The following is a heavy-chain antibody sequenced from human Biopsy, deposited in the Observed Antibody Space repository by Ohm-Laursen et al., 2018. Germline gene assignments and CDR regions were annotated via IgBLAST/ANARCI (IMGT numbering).Heavy chain of an antibody. V-gene: IGHV4-59*01. J-gene: IGHJ2*01. CDR3: ARDRGYYSDRTVPGYFDL. CDR1: GDSISSYY. Sequence: GTLSLTCTVSGDSISSYYWSWIRQPPGKGLEWIGYVYYPWSTDYNPSLQSRVTISVDTSKNHFSLRLRSVTPADTAIYYCARDRGYYSDRTVPGYFDLWGRGTLVTVSS. D-gene: IGHD3-22*01. CDR2: VYYPWST.